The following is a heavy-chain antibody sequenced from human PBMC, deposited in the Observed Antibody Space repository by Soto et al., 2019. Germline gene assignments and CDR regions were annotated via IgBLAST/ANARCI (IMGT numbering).Heavy chain of an antibody. CDR3: ARDTIVVVVAASYYYGMDV. J-gene: IGHJ6*02. V-gene: IGHV1-46*01. D-gene: IGHD2-15*01. CDR1: GYTFTSYY. CDR2: INPSGGST. Sequence: QVQLVQSGAEVKKPGASVKVSCKASGYTFTSYYMHWVRQAPGQGLEWMGIINPSGGSTSYAQKLQGRVTMTRDTSTSTVYMELSSLRSEDTAVYYCARDTIVVVVAASYYYGMDVWGQGTTVTVSS.